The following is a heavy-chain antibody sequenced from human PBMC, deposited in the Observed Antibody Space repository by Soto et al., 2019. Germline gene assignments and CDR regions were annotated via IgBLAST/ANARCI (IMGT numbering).Heavy chain of an antibody. J-gene: IGHJ4*02. D-gene: IGHD3-9*01. CDR2: IYWDDDK. V-gene: IGHV2-5*02. CDR1: GFSLSTTAMG. CDR3: AHSRKSYYDILTGYNY. Sequence: QITLKESGPTLVKPTQTHTLTCTFSGFSLSTTAMGVAWIRQPPGKALEWLALIYWDDDKRYSPSLKSRLTITKDTSKNQVVLTMTNMDPVDTATYYCAHSRKSYYDILTGYNYGGQGTLVTVSS.